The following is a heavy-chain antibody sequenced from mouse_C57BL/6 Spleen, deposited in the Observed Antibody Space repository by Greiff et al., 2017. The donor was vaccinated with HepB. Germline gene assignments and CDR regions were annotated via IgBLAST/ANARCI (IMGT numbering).Heavy chain of an antibody. J-gene: IGHJ4*01. D-gene: IGHD2-2*01. CDR3: ARVVTYYYAMDY. CDR2: IDPSDSYT. V-gene: IGHV1-69*01. CDR1: GYTFTSYW. Sequence: VQLQQPGAELVMPGASVKLSCKASGYTFTSYWMHRVKQRPGQGLEWIGEIDPSDSYTNYNQKFKGKSTLTVDKSSSTAYMQLSSLTSEDSAVYYCARVVTYYYAMDYWGQGTSVTVSS.